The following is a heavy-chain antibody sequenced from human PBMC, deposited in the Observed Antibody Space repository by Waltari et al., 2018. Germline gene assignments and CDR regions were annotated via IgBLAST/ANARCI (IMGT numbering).Heavy chain of an antibody. D-gene: IGHD6-19*01. Sequence: QVQLVQSGAEVKKPGSSVKVYCKASGGTFSSYAISWVRQAPGQGLEWMGGIIPIFGTANYAQKFQGRVTITADESTSTAYMELSSLRSEDTAVYYCARDPPSGIAVEAGGYWGQGTLVTVSS. CDR2: IIPIFGTA. CDR3: ARDPPSGIAVEAGGY. CDR1: GGTFSSYA. J-gene: IGHJ4*02. V-gene: IGHV1-69*01.